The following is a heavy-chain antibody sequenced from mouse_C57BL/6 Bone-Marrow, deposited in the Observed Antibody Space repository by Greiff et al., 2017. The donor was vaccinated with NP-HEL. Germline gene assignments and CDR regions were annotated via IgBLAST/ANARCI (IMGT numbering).Heavy chain of an antibody. CDR1: GYKFTDYE. CDR2: IDPETGGT. Sequence: QVQLQQSGAELVRPGASVTLSCKASGYKFTDYEMHWVKQTPVHGLEWIGAIDPETGGTAYNQKFKGKAILTADKSSSTAYMELRSLTSEDSAVYYCTRTAQAPNAYWGQGTLVTVSA. J-gene: IGHJ3*01. CDR3: TRTAQAPNAY. D-gene: IGHD3-2*02. V-gene: IGHV1-15*01.